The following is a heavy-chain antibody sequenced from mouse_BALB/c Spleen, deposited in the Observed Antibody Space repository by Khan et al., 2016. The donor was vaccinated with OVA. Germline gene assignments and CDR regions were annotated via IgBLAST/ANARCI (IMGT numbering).Heavy chain of an antibody. CDR3: ARINA. CDR2: IDPANGNN. Sequence: EVQLQQSGAELVKPGASVKLSCTASGFNNKDTYMHWVKQRPEQGLEWIGRIDPANGNNKYDPKFQGKATKKAETPSNTAYLHLSSLTSEDTVVYYCARINAWGQGTTLTVSS. J-gene: IGHJ2*01. V-gene: IGHV14-3*02. CDR1: GFNNKDTY.